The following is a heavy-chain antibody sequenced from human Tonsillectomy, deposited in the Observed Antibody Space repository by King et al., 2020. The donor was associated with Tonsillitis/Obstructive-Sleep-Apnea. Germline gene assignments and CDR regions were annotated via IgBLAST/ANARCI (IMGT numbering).Heavy chain of an antibody. CDR3: ARDSMSHYYDSSGYYTFNY. D-gene: IGHD3-22*01. Sequence: QLVQSGAEVKKSGASVKVSCKASGYTFPNYGISWVRQAPGQGLEWMGWISAYNGHTNYAQKLQGRLTMTTDTSTRTAYLELRSLRSDDTAVYYCARDSMSHYYDSSGYYTFNYWGQGTLVTVSS. V-gene: IGHV1-18*01. CDR1: GYTFPNYG. J-gene: IGHJ4*02. CDR2: ISAYNGHT.